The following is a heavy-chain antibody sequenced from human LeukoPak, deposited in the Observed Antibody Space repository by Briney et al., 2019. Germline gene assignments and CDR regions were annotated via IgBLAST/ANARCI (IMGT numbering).Heavy chain of an antibody. CDR1: GGSISSYY. CDR3: ARDPLRSSFDL. Sequence: SETLSLTCTVSGGSISSYYWSWIRQPPGKGLEWTGYIFSSGSANYNPSLESRVTISLDTSKNQFSLRMTSATAADTAVYFCARDPLRSSFDLWGQGILVSVSS. J-gene: IGHJ4*02. V-gene: IGHV4-59*12. D-gene: IGHD1-26*01. CDR2: IFSSGSA.